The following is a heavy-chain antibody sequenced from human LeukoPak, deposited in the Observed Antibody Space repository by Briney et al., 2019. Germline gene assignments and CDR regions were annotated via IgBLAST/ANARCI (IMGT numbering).Heavy chain of an antibody. Sequence: SQTLSLTCAISGDSVSTDSAAWNWIRQSPSRGLEWLGRTYYRSKWYIGYAVSVQSRIIINPDTSKNQFSLQLNSVTPEDMAVYFCARETINYFDYWGQGTLVTVSS. CDR2: TYYRSKWYI. J-gene: IGHJ4*02. CDR1: GDSVSTDSAA. D-gene: IGHD4/OR15-4a*01. V-gene: IGHV6-1*01. CDR3: ARETINYFDY.